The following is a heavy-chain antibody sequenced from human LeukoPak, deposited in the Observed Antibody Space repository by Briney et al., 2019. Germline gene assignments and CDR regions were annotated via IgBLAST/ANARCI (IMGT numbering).Heavy chain of an antibody. Sequence: GRSLRLSCAASGFTFSSYGMHWVRQAPGKGLEWVAVISYDGSNKYYADSVKGRFTISRDNSKNTLYLQMNSLRAEDTAVYYCVKDHGPPDYWGQGTLVTVSS. CDR1: GFTFSSYG. V-gene: IGHV3-30*18. CDR2: ISYDGSNK. J-gene: IGHJ4*02. D-gene: IGHD4-17*01. CDR3: VKDHGPPDY.